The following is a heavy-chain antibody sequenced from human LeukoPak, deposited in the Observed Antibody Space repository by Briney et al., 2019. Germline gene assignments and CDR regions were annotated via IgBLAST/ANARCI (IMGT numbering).Heavy chain of an antibody. Sequence: SQTLSLTCTVSGCSISSGSYYWSWIRQPAGKGLEWIGRIYTSGSTNYNPSLKSRVTISVDTSKNQFSLKLSSVTAADTAVYYCARGTTYGGNPFDYWGQGTLVTVSS. CDR2: IYTSGST. V-gene: IGHV4-61*02. J-gene: IGHJ4*02. D-gene: IGHD4-23*01. CDR1: GCSISSGSYY. CDR3: ARGTTYGGNPFDY.